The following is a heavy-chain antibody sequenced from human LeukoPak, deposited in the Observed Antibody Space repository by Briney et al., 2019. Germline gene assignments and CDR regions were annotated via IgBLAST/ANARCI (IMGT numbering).Heavy chain of an antibody. CDR2: ISGSGGST. J-gene: IGHJ5*02. CDR3: AKTRASITIFGTFDP. Sequence: PGGSLRLSCAASGFTFSSYAMHWVRQAPGKGLEWVSAISGSGGSTYYADSVKGRFTISRDNSKNTLYLQMNSLRAEDTAVYYCAKTRASITIFGTFDPWGQGTLVTVSS. CDR1: GFTFSSYA. V-gene: IGHV3-23*01. D-gene: IGHD3-3*01.